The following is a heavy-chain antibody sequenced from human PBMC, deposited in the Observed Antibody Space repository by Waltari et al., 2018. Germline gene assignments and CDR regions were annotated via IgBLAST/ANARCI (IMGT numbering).Heavy chain of an antibody. D-gene: IGHD3-22*01. CDR1: GYSLSSGYY. J-gene: IGHJ4*02. CDR2: IYHSGST. Sequence: QVQLQESGPGLVKPSETLSLTCPVSGYSLSSGYYWGWIRQPPGKGLEWIGSIYHSGSTYYNPSLKSRVTISVDTSKNQFSLKLSSVTAADTAVYYCARYRPHITMIVSLGGFDYWGQGTLVTVSS. V-gene: IGHV4-38-2*01. CDR3: ARYRPHITMIVSLGGFDY.